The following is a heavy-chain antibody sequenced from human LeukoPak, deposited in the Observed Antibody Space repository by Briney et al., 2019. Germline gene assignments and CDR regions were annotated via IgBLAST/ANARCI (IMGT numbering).Heavy chain of an antibody. D-gene: IGHD2-15*01. V-gene: IGHV4-34*01. CDR2: INHSGST. J-gene: IGHJ6*03. CDR3: ARNSGWLPFYYYYYMDV. Sequence: PSETLSLTCAVYGGSFSGYYWSWIRQPPGKGLEWIGEINHSGSTIYNPSLKSRVTITVDTSKNQFPLKLSSVTAADTAVYYCARNSGWLPFYYYYYMDVWGKGTTVTVSS. CDR1: GGSFSGYY.